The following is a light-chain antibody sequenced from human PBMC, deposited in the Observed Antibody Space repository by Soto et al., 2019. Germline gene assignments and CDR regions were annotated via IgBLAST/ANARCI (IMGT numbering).Light chain of an antibody. Sequence: EIVLTQSPATLSLSPGERATLSCSASQSVNIYLAWYQQKPGQAPRLLIYDASNRATGIPARFSGSGSGTDFTLTISSLEPEDIAVYYCQRRSNWRVTFGGGTKVDIK. J-gene: IGKJ4*01. CDR2: DAS. V-gene: IGKV3-11*01. CDR3: QRRSNWRVT. CDR1: QSVNIY.